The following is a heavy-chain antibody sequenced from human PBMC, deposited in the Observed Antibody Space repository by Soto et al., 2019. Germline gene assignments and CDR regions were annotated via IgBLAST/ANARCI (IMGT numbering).Heavy chain of an antibody. CDR2: MYHSGST. CDR3: ATIDTSASFSRPWDY. D-gene: IGHD3-22*01. Sequence: QLQLQESGPGLVKPSETLSLTCTVSGGSISSSNYFWGWIRQSPGKGLEWIGGMYHSGSTYYNPSLKSRLSISVDTSKNHGSLKLSSVPAADTAVYYCATIDTSASFSRPWDYWGQGTLVIVSS. CDR1: GGSISSSNYF. V-gene: IGHV4-39*02. J-gene: IGHJ4*02.